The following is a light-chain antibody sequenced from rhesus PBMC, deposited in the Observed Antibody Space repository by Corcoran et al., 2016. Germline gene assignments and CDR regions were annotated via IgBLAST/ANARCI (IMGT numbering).Light chain of an antibody. J-gene: IGKJ4*01. CDR3: LQSHRYPLT. CDR2: AAS. V-gene: IGKV1-43*02. Sequence: DIKMTQSPSSLSALVGDIVTTICRASQGIKTNLNWYQQKPGNAPKRLFYAASSLESGVPSRFRGRGSGTDFTLTLSSLHPGDFVRYYCLQSHRYPLTFAGGTKVEIK. CDR1: QGIKTN.